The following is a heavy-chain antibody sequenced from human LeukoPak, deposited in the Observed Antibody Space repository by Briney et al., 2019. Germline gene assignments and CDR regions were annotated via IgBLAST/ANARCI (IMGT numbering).Heavy chain of an antibody. CDR3: ALYCSSTSCSPFDY. CDR2: ISSSSSYI. J-gene: IGHJ4*02. CDR1: GFTFSSYS. D-gene: IGHD2-2*01. V-gene: IGHV3-21*01. Sequence: PGGSLRLSCAASGFTFSSYSMNWVRQAPGKGLEWVSSISSSSSYIYYADSVKGRFTISRDNAKNSLCLQMNSLRAEDTAVYYCALYCSSTSCSPFDYWGQGTLVTVSS.